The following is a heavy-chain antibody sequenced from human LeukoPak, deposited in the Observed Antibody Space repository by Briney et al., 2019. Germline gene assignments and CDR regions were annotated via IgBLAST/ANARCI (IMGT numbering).Heavy chain of an antibody. D-gene: IGHD2/OR15-2a*01. CDR2: IYYSGST. CDR1: GGSISSSSYY. V-gene: IGHV4-39*07. CDR3: ARDPLFMRGNMDV. Sequence: PSETLSLTCTVSGGSISSSSYYWGWIRQPPGKGLEWIGSIYYSGSTYYNPSLKSRVTISVDTSKNQFSLKLSSVTAADTAVYYCARDPLFMRGNMDVWGKGTTVTVSS. J-gene: IGHJ6*03.